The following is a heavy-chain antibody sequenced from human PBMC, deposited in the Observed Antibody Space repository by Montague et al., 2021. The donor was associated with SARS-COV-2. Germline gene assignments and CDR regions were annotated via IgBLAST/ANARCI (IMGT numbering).Heavy chain of an antibody. V-gene: IGHV4-59*12. J-gene: IGHJ3*02. D-gene: IGHD3-9*01. CDR1: GGSITSYC. Sequence: SETLSLTCTVSGGSITSYCWTWIRQPPGKGLEWVGRIYYSGSTNYNPSLKSRVTISVDTSKNQFSLKLSSVTAADTAVYYCARTGSGAYDIFTGYTVSAFDRWGQGTMVTVSS. CDR3: ARTGSGAYDIFTGYTVSAFDR. CDR2: IYYSGST.